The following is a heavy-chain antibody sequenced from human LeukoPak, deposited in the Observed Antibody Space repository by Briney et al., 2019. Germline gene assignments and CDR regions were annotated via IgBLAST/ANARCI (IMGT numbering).Heavy chain of an antibody. Sequence: SQTLSLTCAISGDRVSSNSATWNWIRQSPSRGLEWLGRAYYRSRWFINYAVSVKSRITINPDTSKNQFPLQLNSVTPEDTAVYYCARLPTTSSPDIDYWGQGTLVTVSS. D-gene: IGHD2-2*01. CDR3: ARLPTTSSPDIDY. V-gene: IGHV6-1*01. J-gene: IGHJ4*02. CDR2: AYYRSRWFI. CDR1: GDRVSSNSAT.